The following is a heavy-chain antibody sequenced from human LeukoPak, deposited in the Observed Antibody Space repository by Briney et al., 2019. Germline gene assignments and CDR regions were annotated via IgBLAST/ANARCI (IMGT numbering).Heavy chain of an antibody. CDR3: VNSIAMVRGVFVGPGY. Sequence: PGGSLRLSCSASGFTFSSYFMHWVRQAPGKGLEYVSAISSDGGSIYYTDSVKGRFTISRDNSKNTLYLQMSSLRAEDTAVYSCVNSIAMVRGVFVGPGYWGQGTLVTVSS. J-gene: IGHJ4*02. CDR2: ISSDGGSI. V-gene: IGHV3-64D*06. D-gene: IGHD3-10*01. CDR1: GFTFSSYF.